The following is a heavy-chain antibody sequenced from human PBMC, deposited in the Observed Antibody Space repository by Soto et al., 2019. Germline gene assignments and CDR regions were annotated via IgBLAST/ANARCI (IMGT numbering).Heavy chain of an antibody. CDR3: ARDLVAAAGWVFDY. D-gene: IGHD6-13*01. J-gene: IGHJ4*02. V-gene: IGHV1-69*12. Sequence: QVQLVQSGAEVKKPGSSVKVSCKASGGTCSSYAISWVRQAPGQGLEWMGGIIPIFGTANYAQKFQGRVTITADESTSTAYMELSSLSSEDTAVYYCARDLVAAAGWVFDYWGQGTLVTVSS. CDR1: GGTCSSYA. CDR2: IIPIFGTA.